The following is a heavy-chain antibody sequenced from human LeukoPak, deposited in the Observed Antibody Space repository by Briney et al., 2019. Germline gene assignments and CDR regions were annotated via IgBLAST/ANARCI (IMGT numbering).Heavy chain of an antibody. CDR3: ARGPLYNILTGFKIAEKNFDY. J-gene: IGHJ4*02. Sequence: SETLSLTCAVYGGSFSGYYWSWIRQPPGKGLEWIGEIIHRGSTNYNPSLKSRLTISVDTSKNQFSLKLSSVTAADTAVYYCARGPLYNILTGFKIAEKNFDYWGQGTLVTVSS. CDR1: GGSFSGYY. CDR2: IIHRGST. D-gene: IGHD3-9*01. V-gene: IGHV4-34*01.